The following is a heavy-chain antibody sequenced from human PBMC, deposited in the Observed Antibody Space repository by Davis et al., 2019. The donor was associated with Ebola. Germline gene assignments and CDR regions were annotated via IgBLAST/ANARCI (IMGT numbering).Heavy chain of an antibody. CDR1: TFTLSTYW. J-gene: IGHJ2*01. CDR3: ARGDSRWSNWYFDL. Sequence: PGGSLRLSCTASTFTLSTYWMHWVRQAPGKGLEWVTNMKPDGSDKKYIDSVKGRFTISRDNAENSLYLQMNSLRVEDTAVYYCARGDSRWSNWYFDLWGRGTLVTVSS. D-gene: IGHD2-15*01. V-gene: IGHV3-7*03. CDR2: MKPDGSDK.